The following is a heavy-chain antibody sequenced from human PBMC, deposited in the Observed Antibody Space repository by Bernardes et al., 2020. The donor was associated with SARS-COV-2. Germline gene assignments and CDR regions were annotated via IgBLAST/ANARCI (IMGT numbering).Heavy chain of an antibody. D-gene: IGHD3-10*01. CDR1: GFVFSNYG. CDR2: ISSVGINK. CDR3: ARPSMVRAEGYGMDV. J-gene: IGHJ6*02. V-gene: IGHV3-30*03. Sequence: GGSLRLSCVASGFVFSNYGVHWVRQAPGKGLEWGALISSVGINKFNADSVKGRFTISRDNSKNTLFLQMDSLRAEDTAVYYCARPSMVRAEGYGMDVWGQGATVTVSS.